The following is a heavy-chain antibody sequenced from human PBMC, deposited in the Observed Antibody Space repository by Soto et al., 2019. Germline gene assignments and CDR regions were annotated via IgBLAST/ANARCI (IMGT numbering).Heavy chain of an antibody. CDR3: ARDMTRTVVPYFDF. D-gene: IGHD1-7*01. V-gene: IGHV1-69*06. CDR1: GGTFSNYV. CDR2: IIPISGAA. Sequence: SVKVSCKASGGTFSNYVVNWVRQAPGQGLEWMGRIIPISGAANYAQKFQGRVTITADKFTSTSYMELSSLRSEDTAVYYCARDMTRTVVPYFDFWGQGTLVTVSS. J-gene: IGHJ4*02.